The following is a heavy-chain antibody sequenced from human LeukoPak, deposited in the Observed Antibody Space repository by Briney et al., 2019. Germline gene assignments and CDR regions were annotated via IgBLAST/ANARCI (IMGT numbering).Heavy chain of an antibody. J-gene: IGHJ4*02. CDR2: IHTSGST. CDR3: AREFSGTSIAARVFDS. Sequence: SETLSLTCTASGVSITSYYWTYIRQPAGKGLEWIGRIHTSGSTNYNPSLKSRVTMSVDTSKNQFSLNLSSVTAADTAMYYCAREFSGTSIAARVFDSWGQGTLVTVSS. CDR1: GVSITSYY. V-gene: IGHV4-4*07. D-gene: IGHD6-6*01.